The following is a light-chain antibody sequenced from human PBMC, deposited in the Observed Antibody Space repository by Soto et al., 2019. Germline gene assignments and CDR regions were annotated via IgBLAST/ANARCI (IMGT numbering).Light chain of an antibody. CDR1: QSVNSN. V-gene: IGKV3-15*01. CDR2: GAS. Sequence: EIVMTPSPATLSVSPGERATFYCRASQSVNSNLAWYQLKPGQPPRLLVYGASIRATDIPARFSGSGSGTDYTLTISSLQSEDFGVYFCQQYDQWWTFGQGTKVDI. J-gene: IGKJ1*01. CDR3: QQYDQWWT.